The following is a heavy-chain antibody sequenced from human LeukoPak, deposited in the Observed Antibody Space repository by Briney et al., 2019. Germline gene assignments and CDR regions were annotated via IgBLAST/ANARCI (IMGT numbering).Heavy chain of an antibody. CDR1: GGSFSGYY. CDR3: ARSVGGGWELLWFGELLYPVDY. D-gene: IGHD3-10*01. Sequence: SETLSLACAVSGGSFSGYYWSWIRQSPGKGLEWIGETYRSGSTNYNPSLKSRVTISLDTSKNQFSLKLSSVTAADTAVYYCARSVGGGWELLWFGELLYPVDYWGQGTLVTVSS. V-gene: IGHV4-34*01. CDR2: TYRSGST. J-gene: IGHJ4*02.